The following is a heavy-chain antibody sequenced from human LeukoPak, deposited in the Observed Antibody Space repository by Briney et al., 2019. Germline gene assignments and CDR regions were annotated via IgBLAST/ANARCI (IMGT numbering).Heavy chain of an antibody. CDR2: IYPGDSDT. J-gene: IGHJ5*02. CDR3: ARQRALSWFDP. V-gene: IGHV5-51*01. CDR1: GYTFTTYW. Sequence: GESRKISCQASGYTFTTYWIGWVRQMPGKGLEWMGIIYPGDSDTRYSPSFQGQVAISADKSISTAYLQWNSLKASDTAIYYCARQRALSWFDPWGQGTLVTVSS.